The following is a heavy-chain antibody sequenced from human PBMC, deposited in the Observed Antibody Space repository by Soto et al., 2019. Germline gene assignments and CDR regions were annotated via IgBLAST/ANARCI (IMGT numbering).Heavy chain of an antibody. CDR1: GGTFSIYG. V-gene: IGHV1-69*01. CDR3: ARDDLNRGGKYFDY. Sequence: QVQLVQSGAEVKKTGSSVKVSCKASGGTFSIYGFSWVRQAPGQGPEWIGGIIPILTTPNYAQKFQGRVTIVADESTTTVYMELSSLKFEDTAVYYCARDDLNRGGKYFDYWGQGTLVTVSS. CDR2: IIPILTTP. J-gene: IGHJ4*02. D-gene: IGHD2-15*01.